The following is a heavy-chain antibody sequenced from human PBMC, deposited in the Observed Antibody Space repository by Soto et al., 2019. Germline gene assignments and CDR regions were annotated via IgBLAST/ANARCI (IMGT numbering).Heavy chain of an antibody. V-gene: IGHV1-46*03. CDR2: INPSGGST. CDR1: GYTFTSYY. CDR3: ARGQNLLWFGESIPIDY. D-gene: IGHD3-10*01. Sequence: ASVKVACKASGYTFTSYYVRWVRQAPGQGLEWMGIINPSGGSTSYAQKFQGRVTMTRDTSTSTVYMELSSLRSEDTAVYYCARGQNLLWFGESIPIDYWGQGTLVTVSS. J-gene: IGHJ4*02.